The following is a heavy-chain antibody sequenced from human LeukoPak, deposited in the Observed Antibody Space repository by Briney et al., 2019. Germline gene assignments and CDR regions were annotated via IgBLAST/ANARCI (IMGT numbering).Heavy chain of an antibody. V-gene: IGHV3-74*01. D-gene: IGHD3-22*01. CDR1: GFTFSTYW. J-gene: IGHJ1*01. CDR2: IKSDGST. Sequence: GGSLRLSCGASGFTFSTYWMHWVRQAPGQGLVWVSRIKSDGSTNYADSVKGRFTISRDNAKNTVSLQMNSLRPEDTGVYYCARAPSEIGGYYPEYFRHWGQGTLVTVSS. CDR3: ARAPSEIGGYYPEYFRH.